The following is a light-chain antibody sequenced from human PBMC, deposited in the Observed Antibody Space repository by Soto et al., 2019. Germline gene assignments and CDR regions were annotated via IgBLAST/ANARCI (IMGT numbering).Light chain of an antibody. V-gene: IGLV1-44*01. Sequence: QSVLTQPPSASGIPGQRVTISCSGASSNIGSNAVNWYQQLPGAAPQLLIYTNNQRPSGVPDRFSGSKSGTSASLAITGLQSEDEATYPCAAWDDSLNALVFGGGTKVTVL. J-gene: IGLJ3*02. CDR1: SSNIGSNA. CDR3: AAWDDSLNALV. CDR2: TNN.